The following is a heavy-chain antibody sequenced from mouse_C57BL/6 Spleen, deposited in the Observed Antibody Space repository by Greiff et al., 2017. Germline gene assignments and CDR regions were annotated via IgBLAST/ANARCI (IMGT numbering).Heavy chain of an antibody. CDR3: LYYGSSYPY. Sequence: VQLQQSGPELVKPGASVKISCKASGYSFTGYYMNWVKQSPEKSLEWIGEINPSTGGTTYNQKFKAKATLTVDKSSSTAYMQLKSLTSEDSAVYYCLYYGSSYPYWGQGTTLTVSS. CDR1: GYSFTGYY. J-gene: IGHJ2*01. D-gene: IGHD1-1*01. V-gene: IGHV1-42*01. CDR2: INPSTGGT.